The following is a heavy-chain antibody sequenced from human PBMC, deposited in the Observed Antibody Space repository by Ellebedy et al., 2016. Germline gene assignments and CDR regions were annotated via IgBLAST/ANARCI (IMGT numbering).Heavy chain of an antibody. D-gene: IGHD3-22*01. J-gene: IGHJ4*02. CDR1: GGTFSSYA. V-gene: IGHV1-69*13. CDR3: ARGTAGGYLSYYFDY. CDR2: IIPIFGTA. Sequence: SVKVSXXASGGTFSSYAISWVRQAPGQGLEWMGGIIPIFGTANYAQKFQGRVTITADESTSTAYMELSSLRSEDTAVYYCARGTAGGYLSYYFDYWGQGTLVTVSS.